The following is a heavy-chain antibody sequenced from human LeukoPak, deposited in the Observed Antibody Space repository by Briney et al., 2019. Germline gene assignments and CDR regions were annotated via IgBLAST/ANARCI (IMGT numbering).Heavy chain of an antibody. CDR3: ARGTDTAMRYYYYYGMDV. D-gene: IGHD5-18*01. V-gene: IGHV4-59*01. CDR2: IYYSGST. Sequence: SETLSLTCAVYGGSFSGYYWSWIRQPPGKGLEWIGYIYYSGSTNYNPSLKSRVTISVDTSKNQFSLKLSSVTAADTAVYYCARGTDTAMRYYYYYGMDVWGQGATVTVSS. J-gene: IGHJ6*02. CDR1: GGSFSGYY.